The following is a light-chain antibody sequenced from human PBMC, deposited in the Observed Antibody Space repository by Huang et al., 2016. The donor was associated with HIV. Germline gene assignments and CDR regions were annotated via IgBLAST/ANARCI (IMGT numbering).Light chain of an antibody. CDR1: QSLLYRSNNKNY. CDR3: QQYYSSPYT. Sequence: DIVMTQSPDSLALSLGERATITCKSSQSLLYRSNNKNYLAWYQQKPGQPPKLLIYGASTRESGVPDRFSGSGSGTDFTLTISSLQAEDVAIYYCQQYYSSPYTFGQGTKLEIK. CDR2: GAS. V-gene: IGKV4-1*01. J-gene: IGKJ2*01.